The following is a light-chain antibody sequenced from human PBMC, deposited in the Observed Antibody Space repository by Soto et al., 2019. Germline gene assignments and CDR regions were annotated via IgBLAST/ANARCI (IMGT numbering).Light chain of an antibody. CDR2: GAS. Sequence: EIGLTQSPGTLSLSPGERATLSCRASQSVSSTYLAWYQQKPGQAPRLLIYGASSRATGIPDRFSGSGSGTDFSLTISRMEPEDCAVYYCQQYDSSFPWYTFGQGPNREIK. J-gene: IGKJ2*01. CDR1: QSVSSTY. V-gene: IGKV3-20*01. CDR3: QQYDSSFPWYT.